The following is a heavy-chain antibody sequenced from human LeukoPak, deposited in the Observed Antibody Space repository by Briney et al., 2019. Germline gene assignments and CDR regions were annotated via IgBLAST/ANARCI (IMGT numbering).Heavy chain of an antibody. J-gene: IGHJ4*02. D-gene: IGHD1-26*01. CDR1: GFTFSSYG. CDR3: VKGADAAKFDY. Sequence: PGRSLRLSCAASGFTFSSYGMHWVRQAPGKGLEWVAVISYDGGNKYYADSVKGRFTISRDNSKNTLYLQMNSLRAEDTAVYYCVKGADAAKFDYWGQGTLVTVSS. CDR2: ISYDGGNK. V-gene: IGHV3-30*03.